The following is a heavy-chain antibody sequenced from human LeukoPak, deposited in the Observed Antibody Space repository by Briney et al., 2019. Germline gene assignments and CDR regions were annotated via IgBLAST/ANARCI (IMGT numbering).Heavy chain of an antibody. D-gene: IGHD2-8*01. J-gene: IGHJ4*02. V-gene: IGHV4-59*01. CDR1: GGSISGFY. CDR2: ISNSGST. CDR3: ASGDGVQTLNFDS. Sequence: PSETLSLTCTVSGGSISGFYWSWVRQPPGKGLECIGYISNSGSTNYNPSLKSRVTISIDTSKNQFSLKLSSVTAADTAVYYCASGDGVQTLNFDSWGQGTLVTVSS.